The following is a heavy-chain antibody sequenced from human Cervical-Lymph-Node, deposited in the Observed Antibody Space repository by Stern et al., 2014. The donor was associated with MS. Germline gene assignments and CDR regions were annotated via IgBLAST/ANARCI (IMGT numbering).Heavy chain of an antibody. CDR1: GGSISSSSSY. CDR2: IYYSGST. J-gene: IGHJ5*02. CDR3: ARWAYSSGWYNWFDP. Sequence: QLQLQESGPGLVKPSETLSLTCTVSGGSISSSSSYWGWIRQPPGKGLERIGSIYYSGSTYYNPSLKSRVPISVDTPKTQFALKLASVTAADTAVYYCARWAYSSGWYNWFDPWGQGTLVTVSS. D-gene: IGHD3-22*01. V-gene: IGHV4-39*01.